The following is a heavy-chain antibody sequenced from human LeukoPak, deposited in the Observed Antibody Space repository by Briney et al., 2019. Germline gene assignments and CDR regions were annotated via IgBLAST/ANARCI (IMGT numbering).Heavy chain of an antibody. D-gene: IGHD2-15*01. Sequence: GASVKVSCKASGYTFTSYYMHWVRQAPGQGLEWMGIINPSGGSTSYAQKFQGRVTMTRDTSISAAYMELSRLRSDDTAVYYCARDKDMGSSGGGNDYWGQGTLVAVSS. J-gene: IGHJ4*02. CDR3: ARDKDMGSSGGGNDY. CDR2: INPSGGST. CDR1: GYTFTSYY. V-gene: IGHV1-46*01.